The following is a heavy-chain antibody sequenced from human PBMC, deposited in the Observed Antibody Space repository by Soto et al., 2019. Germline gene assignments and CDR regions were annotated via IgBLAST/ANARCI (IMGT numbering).Heavy chain of an antibody. Sequence: QITLKESGPTLVKPTQTLTLTCTFSGFSLTTSGVSVGWILQSPGKALEWLALIFWDDDKRYSPSLKGRLTITKDTSKNQVVLTMTNMDPVDTATYYCAGGRYFGSSSAFWGQGTLVTVSS. J-gene: IGHJ4*02. D-gene: IGHD6-6*01. CDR1: GFSLTTSGVS. V-gene: IGHV2-5*02. CDR3: AGGRYFGSSSAF. CDR2: IFWDDDK.